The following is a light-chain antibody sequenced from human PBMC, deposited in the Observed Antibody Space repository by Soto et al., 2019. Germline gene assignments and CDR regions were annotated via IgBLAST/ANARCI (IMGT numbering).Light chain of an antibody. Sequence: DIQMTQSPSTLSASVGDRVTITCRASQSISSWLAWYQQKPGEAPKLLIYAASSLQSGVPPRFSGSGSGTDFTLAISSLQPEDSATYYCLQDINYPWTFGQGTKVDIK. CDR1: QSISSW. CDR2: AAS. V-gene: IGKV1-5*01. J-gene: IGKJ1*01. CDR3: LQDINYPWT.